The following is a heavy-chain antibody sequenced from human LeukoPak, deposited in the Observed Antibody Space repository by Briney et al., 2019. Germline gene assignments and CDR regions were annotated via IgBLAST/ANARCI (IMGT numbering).Heavy chain of an antibody. V-gene: IGHV3-23*01. CDR2: ISGSGGST. Sequence: TGGSLRLSCAASGFTFSSYAMSWVRQAPGKGLEWVSAISGSGGSTYYADSVNGRFTISRDNSKNTLYLPMNSLRAEDTAVYYCAKGGNYDFWSGYYDDYWGQGTLVTVSS. CDR1: GFTFSSYA. CDR3: AKGGNYDFWSGYYDDY. J-gene: IGHJ4*02. D-gene: IGHD3-3*01.